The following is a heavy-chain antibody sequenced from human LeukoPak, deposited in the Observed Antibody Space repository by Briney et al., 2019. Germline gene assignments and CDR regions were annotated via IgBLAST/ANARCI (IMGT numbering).Heavy chain of an antibody. CDR3: ARVPMTTVTPGRFDP. Sequence: PGRSLRLSCAASGFTFSSHAIHWVRQAPGKGLEWVAVIWFDGSNKYYVDSVKGRFTISRDNSKNTVYLQMDSLRSEDTAVYYCARVPMTTVTPGRFDPWGQGTLVTVSS. CDR2: IWFDGSNK. CDR1: GFTFSSHA. V-gene: IGHV3-33*01. J-gene: IGHJ5*02. D-gene: IGHD4-17*01.